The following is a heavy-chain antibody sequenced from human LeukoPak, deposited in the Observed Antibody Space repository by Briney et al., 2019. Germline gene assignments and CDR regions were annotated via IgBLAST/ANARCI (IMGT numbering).Heavy chain of an antibody. V-gene: IGHV3-7*03. CDR1: GFTLSNFW. CDR2: IKQDGSEK. CDR3: ARVWWIGWRYFQH. D-gene: IGHD6-19*01. Sequence: GGSLRLSCATSGFTLSNFWMSWVRQAPGKGLEWVANIKQDGSEKFYVDSVKGRFTISRDNANNSLFLQMNSVRAEGTAVYYCARVWWIGWRYFQHWGQGTLVTVSS. J-gene: IGHJ1*01.